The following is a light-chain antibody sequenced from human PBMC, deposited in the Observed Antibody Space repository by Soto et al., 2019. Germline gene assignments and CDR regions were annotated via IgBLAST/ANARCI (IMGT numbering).Light chain of an antibody. CDR1: QSVSNNY. CDR3: QQYGSSGT. V-gene: IGKV3-20*01. Sequence: EIVLTQSPGTLSLSPGERATLSCRASQSVSNNYLALYQQKPGQDPRLLIYGASNRATGIPDRFSGSGSGTDFTLTISRLEPEDFAVYYCQQYGSSGTFGQGTKVDIK. CDR2: GAS. J-gene: IGKJ1*01.